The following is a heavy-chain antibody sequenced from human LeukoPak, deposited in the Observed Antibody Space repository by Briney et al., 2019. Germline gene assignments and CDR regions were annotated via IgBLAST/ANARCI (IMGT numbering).Heavy chain of an antibody. CDR3: ARGNYYDSSGYYWPGAFDI. D-gene: IGHD3-22*01. CDR2: IYYSGST. CDR1: GGSISSYY. Sequence: TSETLSLTCTVSGGSISSYYWSWIRQPPGKGLEWIGYIYYSGSTNYSPSLKSRVTISVDTSKNQFSLKLSSVTAADTAVYYCARGNYYDSSGYYWPGAFDIWGQGTMVTVSS. V-gene: IGHV4-59*01. J-gene: IGHJ3*02.